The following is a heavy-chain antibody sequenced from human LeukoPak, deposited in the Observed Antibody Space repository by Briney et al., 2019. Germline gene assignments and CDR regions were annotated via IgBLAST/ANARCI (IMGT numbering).Heavy chain of an antibody. Sequence: GGSLRLSCAASGFTFSSYAMHWVRQAPGKGLEWVAVISYDGSNKYYADSVKGRFTISRDNSKNTLYLQMNSLRAEDTAVYYCARAAAAAGKGGDYYYGMDVWGQGTLVTVSS. CDR3: ARAAAAAGKGGDYYYGMDV. CDR2: ISYDGSNK. D-gene: IGHD6-13*01. V-gene: IGHV3-30*04. J-gene: IGHJ6*02. CDR1: GFTFSSYA.